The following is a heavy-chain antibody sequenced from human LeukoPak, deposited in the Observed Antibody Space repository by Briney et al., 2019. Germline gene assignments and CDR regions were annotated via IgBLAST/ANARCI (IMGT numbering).Heavy chain of an antibody. CDR3: ARASITMLRGVPYGMDV. CDR1: GGSFSGYY. D-gene: IGHD3-10*01. J-gene: IGHJ6*02. Sequence: SETLSLTCAVYGGSFSGYYWSWIRQPPGRGLEWIGEINHTGSTNYNPSLKSRVTISVDTSKNQFSLKLSSVTAADTAVYYCARASITMLRGVPYGMDVRGQGITVTVSS. CDR2: INHTGST. V-gene: IGHV4-34*01.